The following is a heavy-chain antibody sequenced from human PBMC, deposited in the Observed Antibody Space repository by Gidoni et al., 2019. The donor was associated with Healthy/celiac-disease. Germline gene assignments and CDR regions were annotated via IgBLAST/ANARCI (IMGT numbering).Heavy chain of an antibody. Sequence: QVQLVESGGGVVQPGRSLRLSCAASGFTFSSYAMHWVRQAPGKGLEWVAVISYDGSNKYYADSVKGRFTISRDNSKNTLYLQMNSLRAEDTAVYYCARAGGYNYYYGMDVWGQGTTVTVSS. CDR3: ARAGGYNYYYGMDV. CDR1: GFTFSSYA. CDR2: ISYDGSNK. V-gene: IGHV3-30-3*01. D-gene: IGHD2-8*02. J-gene: IGHJ6*02.